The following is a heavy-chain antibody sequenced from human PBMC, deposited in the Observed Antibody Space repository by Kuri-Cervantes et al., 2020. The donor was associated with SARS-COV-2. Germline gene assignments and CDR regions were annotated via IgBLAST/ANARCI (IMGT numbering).Heavy chain of an antibody. CDR1: GITFSNSV. D-gene: IGHD1-26*01. V-gene: IGHV3-30*03. J-gene: IGHJ4*02. CDR3: ARALPEGVGATSRRRGFDY. Sequence: GESLKISCAVSGITFSNSVMHWVRQAPGKGLEWVALITYDGSNKFYADSVKGRFTISRDNLKNTLYLQMNSLRPEDTAVYYCARALPEGVGATSRRRGFDYWGQGTLVTVSS. CDR2: ITYDGSNK.